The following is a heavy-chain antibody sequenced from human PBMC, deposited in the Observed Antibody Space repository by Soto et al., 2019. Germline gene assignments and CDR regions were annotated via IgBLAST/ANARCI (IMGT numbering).Heavy chain of an antibody. CDR2: IIPIFGTA. V-gene: IGHV1-69*13. J-gene: IGHJ6*02. CDR1: GGTFSSYA. D-gene: IGHD4-17*01. Sequence: GSSVKVSCKASGGTFSSYAISWVRQAPGQGLEWMGGIIPIFGTANYAQKFQGRVTITADESTSTAYMELSSLRSEDTAVYYCARDRTRMTTVTPFYGMDVWGQGTTVTVSS. CDR3: ARDRTRMTTVTPFYGMDV.